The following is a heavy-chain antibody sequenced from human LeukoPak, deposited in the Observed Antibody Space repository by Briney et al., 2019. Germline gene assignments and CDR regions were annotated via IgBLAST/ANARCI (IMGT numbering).Heavy chain of an antibody. V-gene: IGHV4-34*01. Sequence: PSETLSLTCAVYGGSFSGYYWSWIRQPPGKGLEWIGEINHSGSTNYNPSLKSRVTISVDTSRNQFSLKLSSVTAADTAVYYCARLTLSGLRFSYWGQGTLVTVSS. CDR1: GGSFSGYY. CDR2: INHSGST. J-gene: IGHJ4*02. D-gene: IGHD3-3*01. CDR3: ARLTLSGLRFSY.